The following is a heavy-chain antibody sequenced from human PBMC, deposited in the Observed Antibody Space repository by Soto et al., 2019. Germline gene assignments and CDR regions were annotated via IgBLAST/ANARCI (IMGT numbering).Heavy chain of an antibody. CDR2: IFSSGTT. J-gene: IGHJ6*02. V-gene: IGHV4-30-4*01. Sequence: SETLSLTCTVSGDSISSGNKYWSWIRQAPGKGLEWIGYIFSSGTTYYNPSLKSRLTMSLDTSQNQFSLRLASVTDADSAVFYCARVPSPFDYYYAMDVWGQGTTVTVSS. D-gene: IGHD3-16*01. CDR1: GDSISSGNKY. CDR3: ARVPSPFDYYYAMDV.